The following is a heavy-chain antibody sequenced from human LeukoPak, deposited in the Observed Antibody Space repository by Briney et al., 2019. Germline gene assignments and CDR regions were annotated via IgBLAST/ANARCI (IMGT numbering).Heavy chain of an antibody. Sequence: ASVKVSSKASGYTFTGYYMHWVRQAPGQGLEWMGWINPNSGGTNYAQKFQGRVTMTRDTSISTAYMELSRLRSDDTAVYYCARDLQMWTADYYYGMDVWGQGTTVAVSS. CDR2: INPNSGGT. D-gene: IGHD2-21*01. CDR1: GYTFTGYY. J-gene: IGHJ6*02. CDR3: ARDLQMWTADYYYGMDV. V-gene: IGHV1-2*02.